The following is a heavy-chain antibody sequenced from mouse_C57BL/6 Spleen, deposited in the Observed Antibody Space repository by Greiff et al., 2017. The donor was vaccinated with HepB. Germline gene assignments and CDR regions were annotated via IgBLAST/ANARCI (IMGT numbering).Heavy chain of an antibody. D-gene: IGHD1-1*01. CDR1: GYTFTSYW. J-gene: IGHJ2*01. CDR3: AGGGYYGTHYFDY. CDR2: IDSNSGGT. Sequence: QVQLQQPGAELVKPGASVKLSCKASGYTFTSYWMHWVKQRPGRGLEWIGRIDSNSGGTKYNEKFKSKATLTVDKPSSTAYMQLSSLTSEDSAVYYCAGGGYYGTHYFDYWGQGTTLTVSS. V-gene: IGHV1-72*01.